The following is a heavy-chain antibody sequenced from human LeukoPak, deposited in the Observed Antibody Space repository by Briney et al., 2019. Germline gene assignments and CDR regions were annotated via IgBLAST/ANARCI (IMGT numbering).Heavy chain of an antibody. J-gene: IGHJ4*02. D-gene: IGHD3-22*01. Sequence: PSETLSLTCTVCGGSLTIGHYYWTWIRQHPGKGLEWIGYIYTSGNTNSNPSLKSRVTMSVDTSKDQFSLKLSSVTAADTAVYYCARHSASWFYFDYWGQGTLVTVSS. V-gene: IGHV4-30-4*01. CDR2: IYTSGNT. CDR3: ARHSASWFYFDY. CDR1: GGSLTIGHYY.